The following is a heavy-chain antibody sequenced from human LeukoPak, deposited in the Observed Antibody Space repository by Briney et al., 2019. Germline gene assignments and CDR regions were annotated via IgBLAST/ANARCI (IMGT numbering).Heavy chain of an antibody. J-gene: IGHJ4*02. Sequence: GGSLRLSCAASGFTFSSYEMNWVRQAPGRGPEWVSYVSSSGSSIYDGDSVKGRFTISRDNAKNSLYLQMNSLRAEDTAVYYCARARFTMVRGALYFDYWGQGTLVTVSS. D-gene: IGHD3-10*01. CDR2: VSSSGSSI. CDR1: GFTFSSYE. V-gene: IGHV3-48*03. CDR3: ARARFTMVRGALYFDY.